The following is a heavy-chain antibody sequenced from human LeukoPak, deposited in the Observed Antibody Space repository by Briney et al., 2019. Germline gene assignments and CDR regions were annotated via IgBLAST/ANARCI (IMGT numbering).Heavy chain of an antibody. CDR2: IYYSGST. CDR1: GGSISSYY. Sequence: PSETLSLTCTVSGGSISSYYWSWIRQPPGKGLEWIGYIYYSGSTNYNPPLKSRVTISVDTSKNQFSLKLSSVTAADTAVYYCARGHSGTFDYWGQGTLVTVSS. V-gene: IGHV4-59*01. CDR3: ARGHSGTFDY. D-gene: IGHD2-15*01. J-gene: IGHJ4*02.